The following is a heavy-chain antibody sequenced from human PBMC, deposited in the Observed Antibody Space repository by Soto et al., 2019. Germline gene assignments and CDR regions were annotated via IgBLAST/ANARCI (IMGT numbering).Heavy chain of an antibody. CDR2: ISASSSTI. J-gene: IGHJ4*02. V-gene: IGHV3-48*01. CDR3: ARGFGYFDS. Sequence: PGGSLRLSCAASGFTFSSDNGLNWVRRAPGKGLEWISYISASSSTIYYADSVKGRLTISRDNAKNSLYLQMNSLRVEDTAVYYCARGFGYFDSWGQGTLVTVSS. CDR1: GFTFSSDNG. D-gene: IGHD3-10*01.